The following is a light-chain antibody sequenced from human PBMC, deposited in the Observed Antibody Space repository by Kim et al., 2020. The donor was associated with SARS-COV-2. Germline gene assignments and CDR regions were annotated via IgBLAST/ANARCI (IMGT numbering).Light chain of an antibody. V-gene: IGKV3-15*01. J-gene: IGKJ1*01. Sequence: EIVMTHSPATLSVSPGERATLSCRASHSVSSNLAWYQQIPGQAPRLLIYGASTRATGIPARFSGSGSGTEFTLTISSLQSEDFAVYYCQQYNNWPLTFGQGTKVDIK. CDR1: HSVSSN. CDR2: GAS. CDR3: QQYNNWPLT.